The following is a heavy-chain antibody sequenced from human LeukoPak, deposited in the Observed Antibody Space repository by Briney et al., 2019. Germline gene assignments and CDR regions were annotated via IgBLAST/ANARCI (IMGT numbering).Heavy chain of an antibody. D-gene: IGHD1-1*01. CDR1: GFTFSSYA. Sequence: GGSLRLSCAASGFTFSSYAMHWVRQAPGKGLEWVAVISYDGSNKYYADSVKGRFTISRDNSKNTLYLQMNSLRAEDTAVYYCARDPFESGTFDYWGQGTLVTVSS. CDR2: ISYDGSNK. CDR3: ARDPFESGTFDY. J-gene: IGHJ4*02. V-gene: IGHV3-30-3*01.